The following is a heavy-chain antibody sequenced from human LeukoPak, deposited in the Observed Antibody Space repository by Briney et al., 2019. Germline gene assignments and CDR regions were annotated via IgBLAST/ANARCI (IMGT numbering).Heavy chain of an antibody. CDR3: ARGRPHLLPDS. D-gene: IGHD2-15*01. CDR2: VDSDGGGT. J-gene: IGHJ4*02. Sequence: GGSLRLSCAASGFTFNKHWIHWVRQAPGKGLVWVSRVDSDGGGTTFVDSVKGRFTISRDNAKNTVYPQMSSLRVEDTAVYYCARGRPHLLPDSWGQGTLVTVSS. V-gene: IGHV3-74*01. CDR1: GFTFNKHW.